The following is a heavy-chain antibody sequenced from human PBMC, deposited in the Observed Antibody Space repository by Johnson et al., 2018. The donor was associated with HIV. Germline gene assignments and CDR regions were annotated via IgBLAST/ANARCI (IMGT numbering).Heavy chain of an antibody. V-gene: IGHV3-30*04. CDR3: ARGGAGIAAAEDAFDI. J-gene: IGHJ3*02. CDR1: GFTFSSYA. D-gene: IGHD6-13*01. CDR2: ISYDGSNT. Sequence: VQLVESGGGVVQPGRSLRLSCAASGFTFSSYAMHWVRQAPGKGLEWAAVISYDGSNTYYVDSVKGRFTISRDSSKNTLYLQMNSLRADDTALYYCARGGAGIAAAEDAFDIWGQGTMVTVSS.